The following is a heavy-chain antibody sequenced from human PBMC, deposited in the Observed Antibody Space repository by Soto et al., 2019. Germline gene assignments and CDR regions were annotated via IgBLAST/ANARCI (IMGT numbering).Heavy chain of an antibody. CDR3: ARRTRHSGRIDY. D-gene: IGHD1-26*01. V-gene: IGHV4-34*01. CDR2: INHSGST. CDR1: GGSFSGYY. Sequence: SETLSLTCAVYGGSFSGYYWSWIRQPPGKGLEWIGEINHSGSTNYNPSLKSRVTISVDTSKNQFSLKLSSVTAADTAVYYCARRTRHSGRIDYWGQGTLVTVSS. J-gene: IGHJ4*02.